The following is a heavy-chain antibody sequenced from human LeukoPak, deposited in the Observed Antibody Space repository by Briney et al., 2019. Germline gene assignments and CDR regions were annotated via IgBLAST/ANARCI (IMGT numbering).Heavy chain of an antibody. CDR3: AREVDYYDSSGYLLGYYFDD. V-gene: IGHV3-7*01. D-gene: IGHD3-22*01. Sequence: GGSLRLSCEASGFTFSSYWMSWVRQATGKGLEWVANIKQDGSEEYYVDSVKGRFTISRDNAKNSQYLQMNSLRGEDTAVYYCAREVDYYDSSGYLLGYYFDDWGQGTLVTVSS. J-gene: IGHJ4*02. CDR1: GFTFSSYW. CDR2: IKQDGSEE.